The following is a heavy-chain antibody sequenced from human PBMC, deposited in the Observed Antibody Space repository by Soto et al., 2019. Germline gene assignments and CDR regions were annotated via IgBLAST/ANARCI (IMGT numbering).Heavy chain of an antibody. D-gene: IGHD6-19*01. Sequence: PGGSLRLSCVASGFIFSNYGMHWVRQAPGKGLEWVAVISYDVSNKYYADSVKGRFTISRDNSKNTLYLQINSLRPEDTAVYYCAKDRYSSGWYGAPGNKWGQGTLVTVSS. CDR3: AKDRYSSGWYGAPGNK. CDR1: GFIFSNYG. J-gene: IGHJ4*02. V-gene: IGHV3-30*18. CDR2: ISYDVSNK.